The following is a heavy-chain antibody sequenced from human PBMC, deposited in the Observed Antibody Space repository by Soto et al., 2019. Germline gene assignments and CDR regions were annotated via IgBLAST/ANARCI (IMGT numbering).Heavy chain of an antibody. CDR3: ARRMTTVTYFDY. J-gene: IGHJ4*02. CDR1: GGSISSGDYY. D-gene: IGHD4-17*01. V-gene: IGHV4-30-4*01. Sequence: QVQLQESGPGLVKPSQTLSLTCTVSGGSISSGDYYWSWIRQPPGKGLEWIGYIYYSGSTYYNPSLKSRVTISLDTSKNQFSPKLSSVTAADTAVYYCARRMTTVTYFDYWGQGTLXTXXS. CDR2: IYYSGST.